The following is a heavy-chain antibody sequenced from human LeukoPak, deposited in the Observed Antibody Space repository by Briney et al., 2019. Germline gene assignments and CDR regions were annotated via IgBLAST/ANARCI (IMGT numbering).Heavy chain of an antibody. CDR3: ARVKAFTSDSSGYYYDY. CDR1: GGSISSYY. J-gene: IGHJ4*02. V-gene: IGHV4-59*01. D-gene: IGHD3-22*01. CDR2: IYYSGST. Sequence: SETLSLTCTVSGGSISSYYWSWIRQPPGKGLEWIGYIYYSGSTNYNPSLKSRVTISVDTSKNQFSLKLSSVTAADTAVYYCARVKAFTSDSSGYYYDYWGQGTLVTVSS.